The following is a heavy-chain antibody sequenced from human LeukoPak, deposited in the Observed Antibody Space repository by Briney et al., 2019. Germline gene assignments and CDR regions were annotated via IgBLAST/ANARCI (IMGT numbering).Heavy chain of an antibody. V-gene: IGHV3-30-3*01. D-gene: IGHD4-17*01. CDR1: GFTFSSYA. CDR2: ISYDGSNK. Sequence: GRSLRLSCAASGFTFSSYAMHWVRQAPGKGLEWVAVISYDGSNKYYADSVKGRFTISRDNSKNTLYLQMNSLRAEDTAVYYCARGADYGDYVDYWGQGTLVTVSS. CDR3: ARGADYGDYVDY. J-gene: IGHJ4*02.